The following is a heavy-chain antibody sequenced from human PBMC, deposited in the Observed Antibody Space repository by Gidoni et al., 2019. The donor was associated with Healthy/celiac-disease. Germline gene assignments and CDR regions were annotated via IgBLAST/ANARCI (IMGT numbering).Heavy chain of an antibody. CDR1: GFTFSSYW. CDR2: SNSDGSST. CDR3: AGSPVYCSGGSCYEFDP. D-gene: IGHD2-15*01. Sequence: EVQLVESGGGLVQPGGSLRLSCAASGFTFSSYWMHWVRQAPGKGLVWVSRSNSDGSSTSYADAVKGRFTIARDNAKNTLYLQMNSLRAEDTAVYYCAGSPVYCSGGSCYEFDPWGQGTLVTVSS. J-gene: IGHJ5*02. V-gene: IGHV3-74*01.